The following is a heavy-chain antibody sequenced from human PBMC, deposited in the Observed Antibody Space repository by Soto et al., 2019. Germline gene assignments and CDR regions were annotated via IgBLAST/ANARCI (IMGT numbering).Heavy chain of an antibody. D-gene: IGHD1-1*01. CDR3: ARDYNGHNGRALDP. V-gene: IGHV4-4*07. CDR2: IYTSGNT. Sequence: SETLSLTCTVSGGSISNYYWSWIRQPAGKGLEWIGRIYTSGNTNYNPSLKGRVTMSVDMSKNQFSLKLSSVAAADTAVYYCARDYNGHNGRALDPWGQGTLVTVSS. J-gene: IGHJ5*02. CDR1: GGSISNYY.